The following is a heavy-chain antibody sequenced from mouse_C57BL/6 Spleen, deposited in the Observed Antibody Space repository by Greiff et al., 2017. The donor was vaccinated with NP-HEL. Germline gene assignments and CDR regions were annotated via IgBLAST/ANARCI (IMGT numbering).Heavy chain of an antibody. Sequence: QVQLQQPGAELVMPGASVKLSCKASGYTFTSYWMHWVKQRPGQGLEWIGEIDPSDSYTNYNQKFKGKSTLTVDKSSSTAYMQLSSLTSEDSAVYYCARGGGYYWYFDVWGTGTTVTVSS. D-gene: IGHD1-1*02. CDR1: GYTFTSYW. V-gene: IGHV1-69*01. CDR2: IDPSDSYT. CDR3: ARGGGYYWYFDV. J-gene: IGHJ1*03.